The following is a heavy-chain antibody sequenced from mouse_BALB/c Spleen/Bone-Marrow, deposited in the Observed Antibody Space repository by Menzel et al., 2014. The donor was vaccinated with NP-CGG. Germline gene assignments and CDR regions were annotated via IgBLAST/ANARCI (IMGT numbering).Heavy chain of an antibody. D-gene: IGHD2-1*01. CDR3: TRSLYGNYVMDF. J-gene: IGHJ4*01. CDR2: IEPETGGT. V-gene: IGHV1-15*01. Sequence: QVQLKQSGAELVRPGASVALSCKASGYTFTDYEMHWVKQTPVHGLEWIGAIEPETGGTAYNQKFKGKATLTADKSSSTAYMELRSLTSEDSAVYYCTRSLYGNYVMDFWGQGTSVTVSS. CDR1: GYTFTDYE.